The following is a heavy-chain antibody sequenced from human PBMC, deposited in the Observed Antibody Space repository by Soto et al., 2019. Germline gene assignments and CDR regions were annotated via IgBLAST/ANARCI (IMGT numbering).Heavy chain of an antibody. CDR2: ISSRSS. CDR3: ARGHYGMDV. Sequence: EVQLVESGGGLVKPGGSLRLSCAASGFTFSPYTMNWVRQSPGKGLEWVSSISSRSSYADSVKGRFTISSDNAKSSLSLQMNSLRAEDTAVYYCARGHYGMDVWGQGTTVTVSS. CDR1: GFTFSPYT. J-gene: IGHJ6*02. V-gene: IGHV3-21*01.